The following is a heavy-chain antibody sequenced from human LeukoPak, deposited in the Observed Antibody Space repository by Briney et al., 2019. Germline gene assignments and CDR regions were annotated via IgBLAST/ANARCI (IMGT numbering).Heavy chain of an antibody. V-gene: IGHV3-33*01. CDR3: VRAVPAAILGAFDI. J-gene: IGHJ3*02. D-gene: IGHD2-2*02. CDR2: IWYDGSNK. CDR1: GFTFSSYG. Sequence: GGSLRLSCAASGFTFSSYGMHWVRQAPGKGLEWVAVIWYDGSNKYYADSVKGRFTISRDNAKNSLYLQMNSLRAEDAAVYYCVRAVPAAILGAFDIWGQGTMVTVSS.